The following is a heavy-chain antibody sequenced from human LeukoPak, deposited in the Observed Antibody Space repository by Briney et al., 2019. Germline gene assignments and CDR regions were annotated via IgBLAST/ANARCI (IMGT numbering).Heavy chain of an antibody. CDR2: ISSSSSTI. CDR1: GFTFSSYS. CDR3: ARDRFVGATTMVFDY. V-gene: IGHV3-48*01. D-gene: IGHD1-26*01. J-gene: IGHJ4*02. Sequence: GGSLRLSCAASGFTFSSYSMNWVRQAPGKGLEWVSYISSSSSTIYYADSVKGRFTISRDNSKNTLYLQMNSLRAEDTAVYYCARDRFVGATTMVFDYWGQGTLVTVSS.